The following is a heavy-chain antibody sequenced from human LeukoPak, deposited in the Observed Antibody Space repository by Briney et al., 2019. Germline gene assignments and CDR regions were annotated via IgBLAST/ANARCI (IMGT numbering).Heavy chain of an antibody. CDR1: GFTSSSYS. J-gene: IGHJ4*02. D-gene: IGHD6-13*01. CDR2: ISSSSSYI. V-gene: IGHV3-21*01. CDR3: ARDLAARYSSSWYFDY. Sequence: GGSLRLSCAASGFTSSSYSMNWVRQAPGKGLEWVSSISSSSSYIYYADSVKGRFTISRDNAKNSLYLQMDSLRAEDTAVYYCARDLAARYSSSWYFDYWGQGTLVTVSS.